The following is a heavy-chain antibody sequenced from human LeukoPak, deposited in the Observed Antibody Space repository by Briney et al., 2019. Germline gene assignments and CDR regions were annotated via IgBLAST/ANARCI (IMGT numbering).Heavy chain of an antibody. Sequence: PGGSLRLSCEGYGFSFSNYWMTWVRQSPAKGPEWVANIRQDESERYTVDSVKDRFTISRDNAKNSVYLHINSLRAEDTALYYCARLSAYYYGSFFYYYMDVWGKGTTVTVSS. V-gene: IGHV3-7*01. CDR1: GFSFSNYW. J-gene: IGHJ6*03. D-gene: IGHD3-10*01. CDR3: ARLSAYYYGSFFYYYMDV. CDR2: IRQDESER.